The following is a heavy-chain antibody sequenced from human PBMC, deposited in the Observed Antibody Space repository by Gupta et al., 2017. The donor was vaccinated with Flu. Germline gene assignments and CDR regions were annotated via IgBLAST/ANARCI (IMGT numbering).Heavy chain of an antibody. CDR1: GYTFTNQY. J-gene: IGHJ4*02. D-gene: IGHD3-10*01. V-gene: IGHV1-46*01. Sequence: QEQVVQSGAEVKQPGASVKVSCEASGYTFTNQYMHWVRQAPGQGLEWMGVISPSGDNTRYAQKFQGRVTVTRDTSTSTVYMELNSLGSEDTAVYYCVSELASTGMLGYWGQGTLVTVSS. CDR3: VSELASTGMLGY. CDR2: ISPSGDNT.